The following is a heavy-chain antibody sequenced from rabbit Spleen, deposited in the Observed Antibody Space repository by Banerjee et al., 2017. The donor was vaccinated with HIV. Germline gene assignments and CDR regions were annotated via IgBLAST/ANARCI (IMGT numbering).Heavy chain of an antibody. CDR2: IYTGSSGST. CDR1: GFSFSNSYY. Sequence: QEQLVESGGDLVKPGTSLTLTCTASGFSFSNSYYICWVRQAPGKGLECIACIYTGSSGSTYYASWAKGRFTVSKTSSTTATLQMTSLTAADTATYFCARDGDDAGYDFNLWGPGTLVTVS. D-gene: IGHD3-1*01. CDR3: ARDGDDAGYDFNL. V-gene: IGHV1S45*01. J-gene: IGHJ4*01.